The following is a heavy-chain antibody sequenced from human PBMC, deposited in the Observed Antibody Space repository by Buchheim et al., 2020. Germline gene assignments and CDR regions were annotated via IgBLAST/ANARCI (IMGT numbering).Heavy chain of an antibody. CDR3: AKDVVPTKSYDYGVGAMDV. CDR2: ISWQSGGL. Sequence: EVYLVESGGGFVQPGTSLTLSCAASGFTFDEYAMHWVRQVPGKGLEWVSGISWQSGGLGYADSVKGRFFISRDNAKNSLYLQMNSLRVEDTGLYYCAKDVVPTKSYDYGVGAMDVWGQGTT. CDR1: GFTFDEYA. J-gene: IGHJ6*02. D-gene: IGHD4-17*01. V-gene: IGHV3-9*01.